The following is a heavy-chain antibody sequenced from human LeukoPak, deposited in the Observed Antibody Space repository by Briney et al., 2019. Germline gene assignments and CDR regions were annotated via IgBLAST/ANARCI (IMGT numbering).Heavy chain of an antibody. V-gene: IGHV3-23*01. J-gene: IGHJ2*01. Sequence: PGGSLRLSCAASGFTVSSNYMSWVRQAPGKGLEWVSAISGSGGSTYYADSVKGRFSISRDNAKLYLQMNSLRAEDTAVYYCAGGQGWHFDLWGLGTLITVSS. D-gene: IGHD2-15*01. CDR3: AGGQGWHFDL. CDR2: ISGSGGST. CDR1: GFTVSSNY.